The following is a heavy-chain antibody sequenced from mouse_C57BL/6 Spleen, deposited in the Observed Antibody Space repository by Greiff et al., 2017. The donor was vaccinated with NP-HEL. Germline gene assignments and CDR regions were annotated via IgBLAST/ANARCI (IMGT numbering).Heavy chain of an antibody. V-gene: IGHV1-81*01. J-gene: IGHJ2*01. CDR3: ARRGQLVDY. CDR2: IYPRSGNT. CDR1: GYTFTSYG. Sequence: VKLVESGAELARPGASVKLSCKASGYTFTSYGISWVKQRTGQGLEWIGEIYPRSGNTYYNEKFKGKATLTADKSSSTAYMELRSLTSEDSAVYFCARRGQLVDYWGQGTTLTVSS. D-gene: IGHD4-1*02.